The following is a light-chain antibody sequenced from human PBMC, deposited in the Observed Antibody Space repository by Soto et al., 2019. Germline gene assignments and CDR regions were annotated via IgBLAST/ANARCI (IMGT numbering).Light chain of an antibody. CDR1: QSVNSY. CDR3: QQRSDWPPIT. J-gene: IGKJ5*01. V-gene: IGKV3-11*01. Sequence: EIVLTQSPDTLSLSPGDRATLSCRASQSVNSYLAWYQQKPGQAPRLLIYDGSNRATGIPARFSGSGSGTDFTLTISSLEPEDFAVYYCQQRSDWPPITFGQGTLLEIK. CDR2: DGS.